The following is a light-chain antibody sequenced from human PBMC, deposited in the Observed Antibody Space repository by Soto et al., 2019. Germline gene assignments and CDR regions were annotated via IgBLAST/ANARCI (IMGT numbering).Light chain of an antibody. CDR2: DDT. V-gene: IGLV3-21*02. CDR3: QVWDRTATVV. J-gene: IGLJ2*01. Sequence: SYELTQPPSVSVAPGQTARITCGGTNIGTKGVHWYQQRPGQAPVVVVYDDTDRPSGIPERFSGSSSGNTATLTITRVEAGDEADYYCQVWDRTATVVFGGGTKLTVL. CDR1: NIGTKG.